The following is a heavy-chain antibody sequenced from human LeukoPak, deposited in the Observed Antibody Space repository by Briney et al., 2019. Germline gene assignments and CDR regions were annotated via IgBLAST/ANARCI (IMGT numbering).Heavy chain of an antibody. CDR3: ARALETMGAKRHFDY. CDR1: GYTFTGYY. D-gene: IGHD3-16*01. V-gene: IGHV1-2*02. Sequence: ASVKVSCKPSGYTFTGYYMHWVRQAPGQGLEWMGWINPNSGDTNYAQKFQGRVTMTSDTSISTAYMALSGLRSDDTAVYYCARALETMGAKRHFDYWGQGTLVTVSS. CDR2: INPNSGDT. J-gene: IGHJ4*02.